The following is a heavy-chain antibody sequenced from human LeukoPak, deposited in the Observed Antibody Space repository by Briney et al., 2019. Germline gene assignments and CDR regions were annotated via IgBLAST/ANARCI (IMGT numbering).Heavy chain of an antibody. V-gene: IGHV1-8*02. CDR3: ARRMLLLWFGELLD. J-gene: IGHJ4*02. CDR2: MNPNSGNT. CDR1: GGTFSSYA. Sequence: ASVKVSCKASGGTFSSYAISWVRQAPGQGLEWMGWMNPNSGNTGYAQKFQGRVTMTRNTSISTAYMELSSLRSEDTAVYYCARRMLLLWFGELLDWGQGTLVTVSS. D-gene: IGHD3-10*01.